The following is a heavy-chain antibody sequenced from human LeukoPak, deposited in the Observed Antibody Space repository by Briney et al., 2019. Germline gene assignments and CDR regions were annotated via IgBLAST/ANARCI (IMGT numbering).Heavy chain of an antibody. J-gene: IGHJ4*02. V-gene: IGHV3-48*03. CDR1: GFTFGRYD. CDR3: ARGGNLEN. CDR2: ISIDYSTI. Sequence: PGGSLRLSCTASGFTFGRYDMNWVRQAPGKGLEWVSYISIDYSTIYYAHSVKGRFTISRDTAKNSLYLQMNSLRAEDTAVYYCARGGNLENWGGGTLVTVSS. D-gene: IGHD1-14*01.